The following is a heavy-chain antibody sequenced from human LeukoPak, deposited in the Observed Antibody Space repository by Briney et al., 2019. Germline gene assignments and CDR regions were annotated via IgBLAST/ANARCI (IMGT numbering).Heavy chain of an antibody. CDR2: ISYGGSIK. CDR1: GFTFSNFA. D-gene: IGHD4-17*01. CDR3: ARGDMTTVTTRWAFDI. J-gene: IGHJ3*02. V-gene: IGHV3-30*04. Sequence: PGRSLRLSCAASGFTFSNFAMHWVRQAPGKGLEWVAVISYGGSIKYYADSVKGRFTISRDNSKNTLYLQMNSLRAEDTAVYYCARGDMTTVTTRWAFDIWGQGLMVTVSS.